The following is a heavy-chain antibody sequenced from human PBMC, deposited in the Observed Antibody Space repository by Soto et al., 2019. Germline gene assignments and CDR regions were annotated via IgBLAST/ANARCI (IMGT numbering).Heavy chain of an antibody. V-gene: IGHV3-30*18. CDR1: GFTFSSYG. J-gene: IGHJ4*02. D-gene: IGHD1-1*01. Sequence: GGSLRLSCAASGFTFSSYGMHWVRQAPGKGLEWVAVISYDGSNKYYADSVKGRFTISRDNSKNTLYLQMNSLRAEDTAVYYCAKDNEPPGGKYYFDYWGQGTLVTVSS. CDR3: AKDNEPPGGKYYFDY. CDR2: ISYDGSNK.